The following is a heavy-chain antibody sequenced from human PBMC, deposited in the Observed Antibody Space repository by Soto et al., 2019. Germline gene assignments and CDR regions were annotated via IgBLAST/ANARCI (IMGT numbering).Heavy chain of an antibody. CDR1: GDSISRGGYY. J-gene: IGHJ6*02. CDR2: IYYSGST. CDR3: ARAGLGMDA. Sequence: QVQLQESGPGLVKPSQTLSLTCTVSGDSISRGGYYWSWIRQLPGKGLEWIGSIYYSGSTYYNPSLEGGLTLSSDTSQNEFCLKLNSVTAADSAVYYCARAGLGMDAWGQGTTVTVSS. V-gene: IGHV4-31*03. D-gene: IGHD1-26*01.